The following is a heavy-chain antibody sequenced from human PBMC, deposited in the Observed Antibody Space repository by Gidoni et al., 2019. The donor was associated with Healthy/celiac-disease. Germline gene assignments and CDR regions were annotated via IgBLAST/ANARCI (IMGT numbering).Heavy chain of an antibody. CDR1: GGPISSYY. V-gene: IGHV4-59*01. J-gene: IGHJ4*02. Sequence: QVQLQESGPGLVKPSETLSLPCTVSGGPISSYYWSWIRQPPGKGLEWIGYIYYSGSTNYNPSLKSRVTISVDTSKNQFSLKLSSVTAADTAVYYWARGDPTVDYWGQGTLVTVSS. CDR2: IYYSGST. CDR3: ARGDPTVDY.